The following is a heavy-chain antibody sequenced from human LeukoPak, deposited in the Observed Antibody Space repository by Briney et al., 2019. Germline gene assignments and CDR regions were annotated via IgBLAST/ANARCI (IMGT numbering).Heavy chain of an antibody. J-gene: IGHJ6*03. CDR2: IYYSGST. CDR3: AGSSWHYYYYMDV. D-gene: IGHD6-13*01. CDR1: GGSISSYY. Sequence: PSETLSLTCTVSGGSISSYYWSWIRQPPGKGLEWIGYIYYSGSTNYNPSLKSRVTISVDTSKNQFSLKLSSVTAADTAVYYCAGSSWHYYYYMDVWGKGTTVTVSS. V-gene: IGHV4-59*01.